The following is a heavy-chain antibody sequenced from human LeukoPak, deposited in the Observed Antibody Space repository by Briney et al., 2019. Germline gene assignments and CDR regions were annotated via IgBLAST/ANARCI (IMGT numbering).Heavy chain of an antibody. V-gene: IGHV3-7*04. CDR3: ARDYADYVGYFFFDY. D-gene: IGHD4-17*01. CDR2: LRPDGSDK. CDR1: GFTFSDYW. J-gene: IGHJ4*02. Sequence: PGGSLRLSCTGPGFTFSDYWMTWARQAPGKGLEWVANLRPDGSDKYYVDSVKGRFTISRDNAKKLAYLQMNSLRAEDTAVYYCARDYADYVGYFFFDYWGQGTLVTVSS.